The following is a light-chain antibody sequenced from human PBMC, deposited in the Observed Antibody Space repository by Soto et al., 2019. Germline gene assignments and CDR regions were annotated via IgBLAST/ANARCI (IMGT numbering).Light chain of an antibody. J-gene: IGLJ2*01. CDR1: SSDIGASNF. V-gene: IGLV2-14*03. Sequence: QSALTQPASVSGSPGQSITISCTGTSSDIGASNFVSWYQQHPGKAPKLMLYDVNIRPSGVSNRFSGSKSGNTASLTISGLQAEDEADYYCTSWTTSTTMIFGGGTKLTGL. CDR3: TSWTTSTTMI. CDR2: DVN.